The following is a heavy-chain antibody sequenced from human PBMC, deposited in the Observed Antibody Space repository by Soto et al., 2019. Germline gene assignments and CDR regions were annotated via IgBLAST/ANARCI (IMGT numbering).Heavy chain of an antibody. J-gene: IGHJ3*02. CDR2: INTDGGSS. V-gene: IGHV3-74*03. Sequence: ELQLVESGGDLVQPGGSLRLSCAASGFTFSGHWMHWVRQVPGKGLEWVSRINTDGGSSAYADSVKGRFTISRDNAKNTLYLQMNGLSAEDTAVYYCARETGYCSRTSCYRRAFDTWGQGTTVTVSS. CDR1: GFTFSGHW. CDR3: ARETGYCSRTSCYRRAFDT. D-gene: IGHD2-2*01.